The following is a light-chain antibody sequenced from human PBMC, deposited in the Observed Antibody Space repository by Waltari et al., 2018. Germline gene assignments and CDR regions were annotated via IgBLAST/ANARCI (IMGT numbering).Light chain of an antibody. CDR3: QQYKQWPLT. Sequence: IVMTQSPAILSVSPGEGATLSCRASQSVDTFLAWYQQIRVRAPRRLIWDASTRATGIPARFSGSGSGTEFTLTISSLQSEDFAVYYCQQYKQWPLTFGGGTRVDIK. CDR2: DAS. V-gene: IGKV3-15*01. J-gene: IGKJ4*01. CDR1: QSVDTF.